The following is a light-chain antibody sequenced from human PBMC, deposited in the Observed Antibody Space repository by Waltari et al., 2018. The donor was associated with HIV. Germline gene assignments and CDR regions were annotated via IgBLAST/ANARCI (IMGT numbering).Light chain of an antibody. V-gene: IGKV3-20*01. J-gene: IGKJ1*01. CDR1: PSVSSSY. CDR2: GAS. Sequence: EIVLTQSPGTLSLSPGERATLSCRASPSVSSSYLAWYQQKPGQAPRLLIYGASSRATGIPDRFSGSVSGTDFTLTISRLEPEDFAVYYCQQYGSSPEWTFGQGTKVEIK. CDR3: QQYGSSPEWT.